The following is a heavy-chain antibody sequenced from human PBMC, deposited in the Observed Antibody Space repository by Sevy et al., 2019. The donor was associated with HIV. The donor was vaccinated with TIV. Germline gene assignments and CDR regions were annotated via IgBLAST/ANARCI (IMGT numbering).Heavy chain of an antibody. CDR2: SSYDGQTN. J-gene: IGHJ6*02. CDR1: GFSFSNFG. Sequence: GGSLRLSCIASGFSFSNFGMHWFGQAPGKGLEWVAISSYDGQTNYFGDSVKGRFTISRDNSKKRLNRQMNSLRVQDTAVYYCAKDLLQLTIKELAQDYYYGMDVWGQGTTVTVSS. V-gene: IGHV3-30*18. D-gene: IGHD4-4*01. CDR3: AKDLLQLTIKELAQDYYYGMDV.